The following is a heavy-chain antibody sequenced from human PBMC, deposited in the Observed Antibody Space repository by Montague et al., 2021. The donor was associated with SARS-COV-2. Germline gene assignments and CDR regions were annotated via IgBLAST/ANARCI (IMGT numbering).Heavy chain of an antibody. CDR2: ISASGVRT. D-gene: IGHD3-10*01. CDR1: GFTFSTYA. J-gene: IGHJ4*02. CDR3: LNYHGSGSYGDF. Sequence: SLRLSCAASGFTFSTYAMTWVRQAPGKGLEWVSSISASGVRTHYPDSVKGRFTIPRDNSKNTLYLQMSSLRAEDTAVYFCLNYHGSGSYGDFWGQGTLVTVSP. V-gene: IGHV3-23*01.